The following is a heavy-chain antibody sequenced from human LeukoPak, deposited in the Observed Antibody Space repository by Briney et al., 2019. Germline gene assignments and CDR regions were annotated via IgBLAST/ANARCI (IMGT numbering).Heavy chain of an antibody. CDR3: ARGSGYFDSDHGYFDY. CDR1: GFTFSSYN. CDR2: ISYDGSNK. J-gene: IGHJ4*02. Sequence: GGSLRLSCAASGFTFSSYNMHWVRQAPGKGLEWVAVISYDGSNKYYADSVKGRFTVSRDNSKNTLYLQMNSLRAEDTAVYYCARGSGYFDSDHGYFDYWGQGTLVTVSS. D-gene: IGHD3-16*01. V-gene: IGHV3-30*03.